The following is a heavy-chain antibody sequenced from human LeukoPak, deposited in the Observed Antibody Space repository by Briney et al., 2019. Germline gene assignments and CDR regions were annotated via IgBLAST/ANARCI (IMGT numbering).Heavy chain of an antibody. CDR2: IIPIFGTA. CDR3: ARDGPGGTTGTTWGYNWFDP. CDR1: GGTFSSYA. Sequence: ASVKVSCTASGGTFSSYAISWVRQAPGQGLEWRGGIIPIFGTANYAQKFQGRVTITADESTSTAYMELSSLRSEDTAVYYCARDGPGGTTGTTWGYNWFDPWGEGTLVSVSS. V-gene: IGHV1-69*13. J-gene: IGHJ5*02. D-gene: IGHD1-1*01.